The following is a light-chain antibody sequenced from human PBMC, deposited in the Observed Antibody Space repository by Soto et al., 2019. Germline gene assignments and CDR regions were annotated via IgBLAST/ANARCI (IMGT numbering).Light chain of an antibody. CDR2: DVS. V-gene: IGLV2-11*01. Sequence: QSALTQPRSVSGSPGQSVTISCTGTSSDVGTYDFVSWYQQPPRKAPRLMIFDVSQRPSGVPDRFSCSYSGNTASLTISALQAADEADYCCCLYAVTFYVFGTGTKVTVL. CDR3: CLYAVTFYV. CDR1: SSDVGTYDF. J-gene: IGLJ1*01.